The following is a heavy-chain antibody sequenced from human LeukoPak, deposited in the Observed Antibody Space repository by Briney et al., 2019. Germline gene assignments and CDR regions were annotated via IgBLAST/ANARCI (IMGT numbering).Heavy chain of an antibody. D-gene: IGHD6-13*01. CDR2: IRSKAYGGTT. CDR1: GFTFGNYA. CDR3: TGGYSSMLFYFDY. V-gene: IGHV3-49*03. Sequence: GGSLRLSCTASGFTFGNYAMSWFRQAPGKGLEWVGFIRSKAYGGTTEYAASVKGRFTISRDDSKSIAYLQMNSLKTEDTAVYYCTGGYSSMLFYFDYWGQGTLVTVSS. J-gene: IGHJ4*02.